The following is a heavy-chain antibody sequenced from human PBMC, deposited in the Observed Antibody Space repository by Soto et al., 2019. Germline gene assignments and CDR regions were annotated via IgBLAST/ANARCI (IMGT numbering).Heavy chain of an antibody. J-gene: IGHJ5*01. D-gene: IGHD2-2*01. V-gene: IGHV5-51*01. CDR2: IYPYDSDT. CDR1: GYSFTSYW. Sequence: PGESLKISCKTSGYSFTSYWIGWVRQMPGKGMEWMGNIYPYDSDTRYSPSFQGQVTISADTSITTAYLQWSGLRASDTAMYFCARYLVGSTRGKFDYWGQGTLGTVSS. CDR3: ARYLVGSTRGKFDY.